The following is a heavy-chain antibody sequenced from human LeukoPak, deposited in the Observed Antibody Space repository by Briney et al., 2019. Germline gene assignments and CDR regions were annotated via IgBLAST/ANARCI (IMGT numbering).Heavy chain of an antibody. CDR3: ATVGEYCSSTSCQDAFDI. D-gene: IGHD2-2*01. CDR1: GGSIGSGSYY. V-gene: IGHV4-61*02. Sequence: SETLSLTXTVSGGSIGSGSYYWSWIWQPAGKGLQWIGRIYTSGSTNYNPSLKSRVTISVDTSKNQFSLKLSSVTAADTAVYYCATVGEYCSSTSCQDAFDIWGQGTMVTVSS. CDR2: IYTSGST. J-gene: IGHJ3*02.